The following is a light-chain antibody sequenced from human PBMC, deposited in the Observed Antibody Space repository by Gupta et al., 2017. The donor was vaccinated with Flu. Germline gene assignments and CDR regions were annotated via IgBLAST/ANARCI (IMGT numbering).Light chain of an antibody. CDR3: SSYAGSNNLV. V-gene: IGLV2-8*01. CDR1: SSDVSGYNY. J-gene: IGLJ2*01. CDR2: EVT. Sequence: QSALTQPPSASGSPGQSVTVSCTGTSSDVSGYNYVSWYQHHPGTAPKLIVYEVTKRPSGVPDRFSGSKSGNTASLTVSGLQAEDEAVYYCSSYAGSNNLVFGGGTNLTVL.